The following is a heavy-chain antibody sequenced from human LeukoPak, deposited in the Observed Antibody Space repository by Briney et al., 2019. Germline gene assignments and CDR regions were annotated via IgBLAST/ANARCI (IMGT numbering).Heavy chain of an antibody. CDR2: IRTDDST. CDR1: GFTFSSYS. J-gene: IGHJ1*01. CDR3: AREASGSYFHN. D-gene: IGHD1-26*01. Sequence: GGSLRLSCAASGFTFSSYSMNWVRQAPGKGLEWISLIRTDDSTYYADSVKGRFTISRDTSRNTLYLQMNILRAEDTAVYYCAREASGSYFHNWGQGTLVTVSS. V-gene: IGHV3-53*01.